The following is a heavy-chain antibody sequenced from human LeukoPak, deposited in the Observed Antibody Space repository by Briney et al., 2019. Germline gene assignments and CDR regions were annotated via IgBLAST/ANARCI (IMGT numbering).Heavy chain of an antibody. CDR1: GFTFNSYA. D-gene: IGHD3-3*01. CDR3: ASRQNTIYYMDI. Sequence: PGGSLRLSCAASGFTFNSYAMTWVRQVPGKGLEWVSSISGSGGSTYYADSVKGRFTISRDNSKNTLYLQMNSLRAEDTAVYYCASRQNTIYYMDIWGKGTTVTVSS. V-gene: IGHV3-23*01. J-gene: IGHJ6*03. CDR2: ISGSGGST.